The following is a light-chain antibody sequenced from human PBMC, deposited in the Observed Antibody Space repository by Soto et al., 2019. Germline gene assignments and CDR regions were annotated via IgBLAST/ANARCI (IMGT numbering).Light chain of an antibody. CDR3: QHYGNSRT. CDR1: QTVSSNS. J-gene: IGKJ1*01. Sequence: EIEMPQSPGTLFLSPGQRATLSCKASQTVSSNSLAWYQQKPGQAPRLLIFGASSRATGIPDRFSGSGSGTDFTLTINRLEPEDFAVYYCQHYGNSRTFGQGTKVDIK. CDR2: GAS. V-gene: IGKV3-20*01.